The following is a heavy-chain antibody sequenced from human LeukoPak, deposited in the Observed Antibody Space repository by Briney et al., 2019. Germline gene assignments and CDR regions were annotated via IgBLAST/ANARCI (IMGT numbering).Heavy chain of an antibody. CDR3: ATTTIRLGY. CDR1: GGSISSSSRY. V-gene: IGHV4-39*07. CDR2: IYYSGTT. J-gene: IGHJ4*02. Sequence: PSETLCLTCTVSGGSISSSSRYWGWIRQPPGKGLEWIGSIYYSGTTYYSPSLKSRVTISVDTSKNQFSLKLSSVTAADTAVYDCATTTIRLGYWGQGTLVTVSS. D-gene: IGHD1-26*01.